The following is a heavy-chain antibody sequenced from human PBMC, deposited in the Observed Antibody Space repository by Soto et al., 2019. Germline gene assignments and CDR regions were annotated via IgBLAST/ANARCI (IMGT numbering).Heavy chain of an antibody. CDR3: SKGGNSQEAPGTPGIDF. CDR1: GVTFSIFV. CDR2: ISGSDGST. Sequence: PSGSMSLSCAASGVTFSIFVMSWVRQPPGKGLEWVGAISGSDGSTYYADSLKGRFTITTANSNNTLYLQMVSSRAEAAAFYYCSKGGNSQEAPGTPGIDFWGQGTLVTVSS. V-gene: IGHV3-23*01. J-gene: IGHJ4*01.